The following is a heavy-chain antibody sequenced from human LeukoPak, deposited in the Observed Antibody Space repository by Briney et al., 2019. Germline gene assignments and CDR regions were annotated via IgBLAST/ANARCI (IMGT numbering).Heavy chain of an antibody. Sequence: PGGSLRLSCAASGFPFTSGFTFSDYYMSWIRQAPGKGLEWVSYISSTSAYTSYADSVKGRFTISRDNANNSLFLRMNGLRAEDTAIYYCARGGTGAFDYWGQGTLVTVSS. D-gene: IGHD2-8*02. J-gene: IGHJ4*02. CDR2: ISSTSAYT. V-gene: IGHV3-11*06. CDR1: GFPFTSGFTFSDYY. CDR3: ARGGTGAFDY.